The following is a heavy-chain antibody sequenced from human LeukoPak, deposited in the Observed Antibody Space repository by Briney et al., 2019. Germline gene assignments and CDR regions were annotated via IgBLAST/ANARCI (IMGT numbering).Heavy chain of an antibody. CDR3: ARESGRSDY. D-gene: IGHD1-26*01. Sequence: GGSLRLFCAASGFTFSNAWMSWVRQAPGKGLEWVGRIKSKTDGGTTDYAAPVKGRFTISRDNAKNSLYLQMNSLRAEDTAVYYCARESGRSDYWGQGTLVTVSS. V-gene: IGHV3-15*01. J-gene: IGHJ4*02. CDR2: IKSKTDGGTT. CDR1: GFTFSNAW.